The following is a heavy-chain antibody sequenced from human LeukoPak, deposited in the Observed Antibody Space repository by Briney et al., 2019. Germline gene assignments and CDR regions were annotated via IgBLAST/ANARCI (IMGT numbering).Heavy chain of an antibody. V-gene: IGHV3-30*04. J-gene: IGHJ4*02. CDR2: ISYEGTNI. CDR3: AKDRDGSGGFDY. Sequence: GRSLRLACAASGFTFSTCAMHWVRQAPGKGREWVAVISYEGTNIYYADFVRGRFTISRDNSKNTLYLQMNSLRPEDTAVYYCAKDRDGSGGFDYWGQGTLGTVS. D-gene: IGHD3-10*01. CDR1: GFTFSTCA.